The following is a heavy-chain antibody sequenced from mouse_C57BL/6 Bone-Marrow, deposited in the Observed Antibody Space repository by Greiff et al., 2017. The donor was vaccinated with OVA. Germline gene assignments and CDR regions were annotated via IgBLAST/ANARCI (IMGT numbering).Heavy chain of an antibody. Sequence: EVQLQQSGPVLVKPGASVKMSCKASGYTFTDYYMNWVKQSHGKSLEWIGVINPYNGGTSYNQKFKGKATLTVDKSSSTAYMELNSLTSEDSAFYYCAGRYYVSSYYFDYWGQGTTLTVSS. CDR1: GYTFTDYY. J-gene: IGHJ2*01. CDR2: INPYNGGT. V-gene: IGHV1-19*01. CDR3: AGRYYVSSYYFDY. D-gene: IGHD1-1*01.